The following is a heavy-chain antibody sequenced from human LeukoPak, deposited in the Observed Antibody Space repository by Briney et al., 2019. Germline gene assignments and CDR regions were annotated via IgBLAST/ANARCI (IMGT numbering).Heavy chain of an antibody. Sequence: SETLSLTCTVSGGSISFISSSTYYWGWIRQAPGKGLEWIGSLYYGENSHYNPSLKSRATLSVDTSNNQFSLKLTSVTAADTAVYYCARQAPGSQKGHYFDYWGQGTLVTVSS. CDR2: LYYGENS. V-gene: IGHV4-39*01. J-gene: IGHJ4*02. CDR1: GGSISFISSSTYY. CDR3: ARQAPGSQKGHYFDY.